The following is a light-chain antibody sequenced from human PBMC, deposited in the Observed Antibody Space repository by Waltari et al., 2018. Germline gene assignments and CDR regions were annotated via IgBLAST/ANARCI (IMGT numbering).Light chain of an antibody. CDR1: KTDVGAYNF. CDR2: DVS. J-gene: IGLJ3*02. Sequence: QSALTQPASVSGSPGQSITISCTGTKTDVGAYNFVSWYQRHPGNAPKLIITDVSNRPSGVSNRFSGSKAGNTASLTISGLQAEDEAEYYCTAYTISSTLVFGGGTQLNVL. V-gene: IGLV2-14*03. CDR3: TAYTISSTLV.